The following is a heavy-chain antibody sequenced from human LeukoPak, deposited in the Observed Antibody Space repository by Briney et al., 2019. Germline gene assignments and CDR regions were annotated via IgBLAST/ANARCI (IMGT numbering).Heavy chain of an antibody. J-gene: IGHJ4*02. D-gene: IGHD3-9*01. V-gene: IGHV3-21*01. CDR2: ISSKSGYI. CDR3: ARVSTAYYPDN. Sequence: PGGSLRLSCVASGFSFDTYTMIWVRQAPGKGLEWVSSISSKSGYIHYADSVKGRFIISRDNAKNSLSLQMNSLRAEDTAAYYCARVSTAYYPDNWGQGTLVTVSS. CDR1: GFSFDTYT.